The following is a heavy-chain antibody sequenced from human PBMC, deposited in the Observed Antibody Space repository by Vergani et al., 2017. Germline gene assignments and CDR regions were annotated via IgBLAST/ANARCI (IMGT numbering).Heavy chain of an antibody. D-gene: IGHD3-10*01. CDR1: GGSVSSGSYY. CDR3: ARGRGGSGSSNFDY. J-gene: IGHJ4*02. CDR2: IYYSGST. V-gene: IGHV4-61*01. Sequence: QVQLQESGPGLVKPSETLSLTCTVSGGSVSSGSYYWSWIRQPPGKGLEWIGYIYYSGSTNYNPSLKSRVTISVDTSKNQFSLKLSSVTAADTAVYYCARGRGGSGSSNFDYWGQGTLVTVSS.